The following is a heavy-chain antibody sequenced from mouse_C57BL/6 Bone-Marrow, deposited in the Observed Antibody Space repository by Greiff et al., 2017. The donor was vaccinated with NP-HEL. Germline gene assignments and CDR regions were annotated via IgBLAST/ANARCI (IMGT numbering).Heavy chain of an antibody. V-gene: IGHV1-82*01. CDR1: GYAFSSSW. J-gene: IGHJ1*03. Sequence: QVQLQQSGPELVKPGASVKISCKASGYAFSSSWMNWVKQRPGKGLEWIGRIYPGDGDTNYNGKFTGKATLTADKSSSTAYMQLSSLTSEDSAVXFCARSTVVATDWYFGVWGTGTTVTVSS. CDR3: ARSTVVATDWYFGV. CDR2: IYPGDGDT. D-gene: IGHD1-1*01.